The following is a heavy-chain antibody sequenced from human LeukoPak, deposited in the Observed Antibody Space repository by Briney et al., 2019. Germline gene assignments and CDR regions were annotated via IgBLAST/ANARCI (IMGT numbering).Heavy chain of an antibody. Sequence: GSLRLSCAASGFTFSSYWMSWVRQAPGKGLEWVANIKEDGSQKYYLDSVKGRFTISRDNAKNSLYLQMNSLRAEDAAVYYCAKDGVWIGEKKANMDIWGKGTTV. D-gene: IGHD3-10*01. CDR2: IKEDGSQK. V-gene: IGHV3-7*01. CDR1: GFTFSSYW. CDR3: AKDGVWIGEKKANMDI. J-gene: IGHJ6*03.